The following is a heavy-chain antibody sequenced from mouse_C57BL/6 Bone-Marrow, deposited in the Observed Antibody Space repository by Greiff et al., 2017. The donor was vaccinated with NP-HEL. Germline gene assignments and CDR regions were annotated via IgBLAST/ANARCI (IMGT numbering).Heavy chain of an antibody. V-gene: IGHV5-17*01. Sequence: EVKVVESGGGLVKPGGSLKLSCAASGFTFSDYGMHWVRQAPEKGLEWVAYISSGSSTIYYADTVKGRFTISRDNAKNTLFLQMTSLRSEDTAMYYCARRWLLRGYFDYWGQGTTLTVSS. CDR1: GFTFSDYG. CDR2: ISSGSSTI. D-gene: IGHD2-3*01. CDR3: ARRWLLRGYFDY. J-gene: IGHJ2*01.